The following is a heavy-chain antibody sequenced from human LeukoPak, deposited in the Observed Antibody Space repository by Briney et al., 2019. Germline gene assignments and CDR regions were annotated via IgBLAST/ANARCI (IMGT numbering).Heavy chain of an antibody. V-gene: IGHV4-34*01. Sequence: SSETLSLTCAVYGGSFSGYYWSWIRQPPGKGLEWIGEINHSGSTNYNPSLKSRVTISVDTSKNQLSLKLSSVTAADTAVYYCARAFTYYDFWSGYLGRYFDYWGQGTLVTVSS. CDR1: GGSFSGYY. D-gene: IGHD3-3*01. CDR3: ARAFTYYDFWSGYLGRYFDY. J-gene: IGHJ4*02. CDR2: INHSGST.